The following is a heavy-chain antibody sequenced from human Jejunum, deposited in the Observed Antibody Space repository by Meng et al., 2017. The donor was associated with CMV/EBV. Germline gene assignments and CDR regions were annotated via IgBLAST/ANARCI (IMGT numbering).Heavy chain of an antibody. D-gene: IGHD2-2*01. J-gene: IGHJ5*02. CDR3: ARTEDCSSSSCYTGFDP. CDR1: IGDSY. Sequence: IGDSYWSWIRQPPGKGLEWIGFIKYGGTTYYNPSLKSRVITSVDTSKNQFSLRLSSVTAADTAVYYCARTEDCSSSSCYTGFDPWGQGSLVTVSS. V-gene: IGHV4-30-4*08. CDR2: IKYGGTT.